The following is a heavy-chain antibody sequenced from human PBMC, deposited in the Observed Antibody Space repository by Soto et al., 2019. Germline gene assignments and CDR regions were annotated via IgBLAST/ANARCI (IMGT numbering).Heavy chain of an antibody. Sequence: GGSLRLSCTASGFTFGDYAMSWFRQAPGKGLEWVGFIRSKAYGGTTEYAASVKGRFTISRDNAKNSLYLQMNSLRDEDTAVYYCARVIMDVWGQGTTVTVSS. J-gene: IGHJ6*02. CDR2: IRSKAYGGTT. CDR3: ARVIMDV. V-gene: IGHV3-49*03. CDR1: GFTFGDYA.